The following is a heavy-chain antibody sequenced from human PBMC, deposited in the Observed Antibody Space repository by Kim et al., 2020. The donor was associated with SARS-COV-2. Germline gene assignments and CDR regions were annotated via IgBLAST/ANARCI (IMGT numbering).Heavy chain of an antibody. D-gene: IGHD3-3*01. Sequence: SETLSLTCTVSGGSISSGGYYWSWIRQHPGKGLEWIGYIYYSGSTYYNPSLKSRVTISVDTSKNQFSLKLSSVTAADTAVYYCARVCIDFWSGYSPLGAFDIWGQGTMVTVSS. CDR2: IYYSGST. J-gene: IGHJ3*02. CDR1: GGSISSGGYY. CDR3: ARVCIDFWSGYSPLGAFDI. V-gene: IGHV4-31*03.